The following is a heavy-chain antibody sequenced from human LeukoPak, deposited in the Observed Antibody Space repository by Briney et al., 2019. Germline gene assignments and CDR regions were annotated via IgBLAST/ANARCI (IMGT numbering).Heavy chain of an antibody. CDR1: GFIFSSYS. CDR2: IRSSPKTI. Sequence: PGGSLGLSCAASGFIFSSYSMNWVRQAPGKGLEWVSYIRSSPKTIYYADSVKGRFTISREDAKNLLSLQMNSLRAEDTAVYYCVRDLHWGFDYWGQGIQVTVSS. J-gene: IGHJ4*02. CDR3: VRDLHWGFDY. V-gene: IGHV3-48*01. D-gene: IGHD7-27*01.